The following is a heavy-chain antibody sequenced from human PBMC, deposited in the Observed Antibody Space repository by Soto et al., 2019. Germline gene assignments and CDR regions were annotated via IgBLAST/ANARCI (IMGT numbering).Heavy chain of an antibody. CDR1: GFTFSNYA. V-gene: IGHV3-23*01. CDR2: ISGGGGNT. CDR3: AKERLGRGADY. Sequence: EVQLLESGGGLVQPGGSLRLSCAASGFTFSNYAMSWVRQTPGKGMEWVSTISGGGGNTYYPDSVKGRFTIARDNSKDTVYLQMNSRRAEDTAIYYCAKERLGRGADYWAQGALVTFTS. D-gene: IGHD3-10*01. J-gene: IGHJ4*02.